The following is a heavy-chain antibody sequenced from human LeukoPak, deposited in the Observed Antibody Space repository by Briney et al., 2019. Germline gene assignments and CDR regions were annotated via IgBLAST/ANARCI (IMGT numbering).Heavy chain of an antibody. Sequence: ASVKVSCKASGGTFSSYAISWVRQAPGQGLEWMGGIIPIFGTANYAQKFQGRVTITADESTSTAYMELSSLRSEDTAVYYCARDGENYCSSTSCGWFGPWGQGTLVTVSS. CDR1: GGTFSSYA. J-gene: IGHJ5*02. CDR2: IIPIFGTA. D-gene: IGHD2-2*01. V-gene: IGHV1-69*13. CDR3: ARDGENYCSSTSCGWFGP.